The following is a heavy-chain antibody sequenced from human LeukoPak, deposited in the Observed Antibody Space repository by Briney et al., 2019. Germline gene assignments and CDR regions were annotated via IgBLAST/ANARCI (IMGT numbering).Heavy chain of an antibody. CDR1: GYTFTSYY. CDR3: ARGPVTYYYGSGSLYLDY. J-gene: IGHJ4*02. CDR2: INPSGGST. V-gene: IGHV1-46*01. Sequence: ASVKVSCKASGYTFTSYYMHWVRQAPGQGLEWMGIINPSGGSTSYAQKFQGRVTMTRDMSTSTVYMELSRLRSEDTAVYYCARGPVTYYYGSGSLYLDYWGQGTLVTVSS. D-gene: IGHD3-10*01.